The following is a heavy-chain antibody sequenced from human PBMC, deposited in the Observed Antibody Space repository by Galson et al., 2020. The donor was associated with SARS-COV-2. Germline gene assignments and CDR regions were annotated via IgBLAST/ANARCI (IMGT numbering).Heavy chain of an antibody. J-gene: IGHJ3*02. Sequence: ASVKVSCKASGYTFTIYGINWVRQAPGQGLEWMGWISPYNGNTNYAQKFQGRVTLTTDISTSTVDMELRSLRSDDTAVYYCARDDYGDSRNAFNIWGQGTMVTVYS. V-gene: IGHV1-18*01. CDR2: ISPYNGNT. CDR3: ARDDYGDSRNAFNI. CDR1: GYTFTIYG. D-gene: IGHD4-17*01.